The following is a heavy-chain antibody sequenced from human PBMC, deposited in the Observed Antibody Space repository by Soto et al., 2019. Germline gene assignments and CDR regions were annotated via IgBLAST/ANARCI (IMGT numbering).Heavy chain of an antibody. Sequence: QVQLVESGGGVVQPGRSLRLSCAASGFTFSSYGMHWVRQAPGKGLEWGAVIWNDGSNEDYVDSVKGRFTISRDNSKNTLYLQRNSLRAEDTAVYYCARGGRDFWSGDMANFDYWGQGTLVTVSS. CDR1: GFTFSSYG. J-gene: IGHJ4*02. CDR2: IWNDGSNE. CDR3: ARGGRDFWSGDMANFDY. D-gene: IGHD3-3*01. V-gene: IGHV3-33*01.